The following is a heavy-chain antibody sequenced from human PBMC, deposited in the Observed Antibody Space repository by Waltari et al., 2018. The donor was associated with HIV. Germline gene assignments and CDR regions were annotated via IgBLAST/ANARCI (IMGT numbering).Heavy chain of an antibody. J-gene: IGHJ4*02. CDR2: VYRGDSET. CDR3: ARPGLAYCGGDCYYHF. CDR1: GYRVTTYW. D-gene: IGHD2-21*02. Sequence: VQLVQSGTEVEKPGESLTISCKASGYRVTTYWLAWVRQRPGKGLEGMGIVYRGDSETRYSPSCEGQVTIAVDKSIATADLQWSSRKASDSAVYYCARPGLAYCGGDCYYHFWGQGTLVSVSS. V-gene: IGHV5-51*01.